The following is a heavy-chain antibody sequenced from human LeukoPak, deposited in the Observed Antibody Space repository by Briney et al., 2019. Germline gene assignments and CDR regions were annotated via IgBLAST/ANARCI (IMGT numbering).Heavy chain of an antibody. CDR1: GFTFNSYN. CDR3: ARDYSPVIAPSPLDP. D-gene: IGHD2/OR15-2a*01. J-gene: IGHJ5*02. V-gene: IGHV3-21*01. Sequence: GGTLRLSCAASGFTFNSYNMNWVRQAPGKGLEWVSSISSSSSYIYYADSVKGRFTISRDNSKNTLYLQMNSLRAEDTAVYYCARDYSPVIAPSPLDPWGQGTLVTVSS. CDR2: ISSSSSYI.